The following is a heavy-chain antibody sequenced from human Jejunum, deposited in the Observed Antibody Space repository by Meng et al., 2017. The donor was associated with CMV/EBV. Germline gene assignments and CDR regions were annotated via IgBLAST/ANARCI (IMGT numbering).Heavy chain of an antibody. CDR3: ARGGGDPIRGVLPFDY. J-gene: IGHJ4*02. V-gene: IGHV4-34*01. CDR1: GGSFSSDY. D-gene: IGHD2-21*01. Sequence: GQLTQWGAGLLKTSETLSLTCGGYGGSFSSDYWSWIRQPPGKGLEWIAEINHSGSTNYNPSLKSRVTISLDTSNSHFSLKLTSVTAADTAVYFCARGGGDPIRGVLPFDYWGQGTLVTVSS. CDR2: INHSGST.